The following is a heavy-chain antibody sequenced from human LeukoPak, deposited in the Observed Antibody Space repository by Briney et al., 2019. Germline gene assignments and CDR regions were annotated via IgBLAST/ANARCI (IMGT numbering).Heavy chain of an antibody. V-gene: IGHV4-59*12. CDR3: ARELYCSGGSCHSRDAFDI. J-gene: IGHJ3*02. D-gene: IGHD2-15*01. CDR2: IYQSGST. CDR1: GGSISSYY. Sequence: SETLSLTCTVSGGSISSYYWSWIRQPPGKGLEWIGSIYQSGSTYYNPSLKSRVTISVDTSKNQFSLKLTSVTAADTAVYYCARELYCSGGSCHSRDAFDIWGQGTMVTVSS.